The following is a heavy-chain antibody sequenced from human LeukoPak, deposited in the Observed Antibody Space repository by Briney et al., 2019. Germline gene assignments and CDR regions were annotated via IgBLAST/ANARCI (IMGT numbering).Heavy chain of an antibody. CDR3: ARGLRIAVAGSGTLGY. CDR2: MNPNSGNT. Sequence: GASVKVSCKASGYTFTSYDINWVRQATGQGLEWMEWMNPNSGNTGYAQKFQGRVTMTRNTSISTAYMELSSLRSEDTAVYYCARGLRIAVAGSGTLGYWGQGTLVTVSS. V-gene: IGHV1-8*01. CDR1: GYTFTSYD. D-gene: IGHD6-19*01. J-gene: IGHJ4*02.